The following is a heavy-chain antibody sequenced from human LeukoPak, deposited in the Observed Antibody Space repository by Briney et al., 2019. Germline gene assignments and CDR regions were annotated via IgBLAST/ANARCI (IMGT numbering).Heavy chain of an antibody. CDR1: GFTFSSYS. V-gene: IGHV3-21*04. CDR3: AKDPFPHYYYYMDV. D-gene: IGHD2/OR15-2a*01. J-gene: IGHJ6*03. Sequence: GGSLRLSCAASGFTFSSYSMNWVRQAPGKGLEWVSSISSSSSYIYYADSVKGRFTISRDNSKNTLYLQMNSLRAEDTAVYYCAKDPFPHYYYYMDVWGKGTTVTVSS. CDR2: ISSSSSYI.